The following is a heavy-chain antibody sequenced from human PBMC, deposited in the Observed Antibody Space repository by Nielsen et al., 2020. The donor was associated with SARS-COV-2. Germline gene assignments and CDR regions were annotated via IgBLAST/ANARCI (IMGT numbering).Heavy chain of an antibody. Sequence: GESLKISCAASGFTFSSYAMSWVRQAPGKGLEWVSAISGSGGSTYYADSVKGRFTISRDNSKNTLYLQMNSQRAEDTAVYYCAKWDTALTYWGQGTLVTVSS. CDR1: GFTFSSYA. J-gene: IGHJ4*02. V-gene: IGHV3-23*01. D-gene: IGHD5-18*01. CDR2: ISGSGGST. CDR3: AKWDTALTY.